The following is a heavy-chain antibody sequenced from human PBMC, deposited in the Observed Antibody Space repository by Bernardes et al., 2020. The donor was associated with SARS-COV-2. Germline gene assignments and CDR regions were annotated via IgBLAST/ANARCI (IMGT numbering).Heavy chain of an antibody. Sequence: SETLSLTCSVSGDSINSASYRWGWIRQAPGKGLEWIGSLSYGGNTYYTPSLRSRVTMSADTSKNEFSLKVNSVTATETAVYYCARGEQWLVEGFDPWGQGTLVTVSS. J-gene: IGHJ5*02. CDR2: LSYGGNT. CDR3: ARGEQWLVEGFDP. D-gene: IGHD6-19*01. CDR1: GDSINSASYR. V-gene: IGHV4-39*01.